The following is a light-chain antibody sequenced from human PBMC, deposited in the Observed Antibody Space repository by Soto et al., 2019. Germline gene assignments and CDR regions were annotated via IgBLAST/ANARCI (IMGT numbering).Light chain of an antibody. J-gene: IGKJ1*01. CDR2: AAS. V-gene: IGKV1-39*01. CDR1: QTINKY. Sequence: DIQMTQSPSSLFASVGDRITIACRASQTINKYLNWYQQKPGTAPKLLIYAASTLQSGVPSRFSGSGSGTDFTLTITSLQPEDFATYYCQQSSSPPRTFGQGTKVDIK. CDR3: QQSSSPPRT.